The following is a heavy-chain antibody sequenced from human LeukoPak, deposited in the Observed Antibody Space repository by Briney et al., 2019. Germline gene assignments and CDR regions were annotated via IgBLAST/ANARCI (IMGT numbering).Heavy chain of an antibody. CDR3: ARGPPPTRALDI. Sequence: PRGSLRLSCAASGFTVSSNYMAWVRQAPGKGLEWVSIISSGGNTYYADSVKGRFTNSRDNSKNTLFLQMNSLRAEDTAVYYCARGPPPTRALDIWGRGTMVTVFS. CDR2: ISSGGNT. CDR1: GFTVSSNY. V-gene: IGHV3-53*01. J-gene: IGHJ3*02. D-gene: IGHD4-17*01.